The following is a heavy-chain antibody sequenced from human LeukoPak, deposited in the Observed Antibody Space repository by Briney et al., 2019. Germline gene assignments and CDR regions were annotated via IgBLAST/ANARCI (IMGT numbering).Heavy chain of an antibody. Sequence: GASVKVSCKASGYTFTSYDINWVRQATGQGLEWMGWMNPNSGNTGYAQKFQGRVTMTTDTSTSTAYMELRSLRSDDTAVYYCAREREVLTGSNWFDPWGQGTLVTVSS. CDR1: GYTFTSYD. CDR3: AREREVLTGSNWFDP. V-gene: IGHV1-8*01. CDR2: MNPNSGNT. J-gene: IGHJ5*02. D-gene: IGHD3-9*01.